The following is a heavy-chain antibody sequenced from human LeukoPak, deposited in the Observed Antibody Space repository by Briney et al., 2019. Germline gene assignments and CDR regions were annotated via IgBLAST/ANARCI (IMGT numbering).Heavy chain of an antibody. V-gene: IGHV4-31*02. J-gene: IGHJ4*02. D-gene: IGHD2-2*02. CDR2: IYYSGST. Sequence: IYYSGSTYYTPSLKSRVTISVDTSKNQFSLKLSSVTAADTAVYYCARGGQYQLLYGFDHWGQGTLVTVSS. CDR3: ARGGQYQLLYGFDH.